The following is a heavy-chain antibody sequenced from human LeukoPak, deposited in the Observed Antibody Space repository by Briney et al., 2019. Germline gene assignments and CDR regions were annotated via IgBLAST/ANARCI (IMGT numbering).Heavy chain of an antibody. V-gene: IGHV1-8*03. J-gene: IGHJ4*02. CDR2: MNPNNGDS. CDR1: GYTFTNYH. CDR3: ARTTSFTASGYDY. Sequence: ASVRVSCKASGYTFTNYHINWVRQAAGQGLEWMGWMNPNNGDSGYARKFQGRVTITRDTSISTAYMELRSLRSDDTALYFCARTTSFTASGYDYWGQGTLVTVSS. D-gene: IGHD6-25*01.